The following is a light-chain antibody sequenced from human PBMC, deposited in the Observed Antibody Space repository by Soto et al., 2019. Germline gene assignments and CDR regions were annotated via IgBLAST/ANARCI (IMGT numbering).Light chain of an antibody. V-gene: IGLV1-44*01. J-gene: IGLJ3*02. Sequence: QSVLSQPHSASGTPGQRVTISCSGSSSNIGINSVNWYQQLPGTAPRLLIYNNNQWPSGVPDRSSGSKSGTSTSLAISGLQSEDEADYYCAAWDDDLNAWVFGGGTKLTVL. CDR3: AAWDDDLNAWV. CDR2: NNN. CDR1: SSNIGINS.